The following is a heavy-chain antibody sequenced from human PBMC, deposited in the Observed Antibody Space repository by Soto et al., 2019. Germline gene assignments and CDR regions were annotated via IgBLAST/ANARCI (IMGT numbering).Heavy chain of an antibody. Sequence: AASVKVSCKASGGTFSSYAISWVRQAPGQGLEWMGGIIPIFGTANYAQKFQGRVTITADESTSTAYMELSSLRSEDTAVYYCARDFPLGRGGVGSSSTYYYYGMDVWGQGTTVTVSS. CDR1: GGTFSSYA. J-gene: IGHJ6*02. CDR2: IIPIFGTA. V-gene: IGHV1-69*13. D-gene: IGHD6-6*01. CDR3: ARDFPLGRGGVGSSSTYYYYGMDV.